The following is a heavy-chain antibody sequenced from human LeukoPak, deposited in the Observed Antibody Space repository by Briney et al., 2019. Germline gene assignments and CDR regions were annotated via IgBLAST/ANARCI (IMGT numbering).Heavy chain of an antibody. J-gene: IGHJ5*02. CDR2: IYPGDSDT. CDR3: ARIAAAGTIASWFDP. V-gene: IGHV5-51*01. Sequence: GESLKISCKGSGYSFTSYWIGWGRQMPGKGREGMGIIYPGDSDTRYSPSFQGQVTISADKSISTAYLQWSSLKASDTAMYYCARIAAAGTIASWFDPWGQGTLVTVSS. D-gene: IGHD6-13*01. CDR1: GYSFTSYW.